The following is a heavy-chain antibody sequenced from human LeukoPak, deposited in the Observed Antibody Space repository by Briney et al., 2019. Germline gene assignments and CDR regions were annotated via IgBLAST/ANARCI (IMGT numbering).Heavy chain of an antibody. CDR1: GGSISSYY. J-gene: IGHJ4*02. Sequence: SETLSLTCTVSGGSISSYYWSWIRQPPGKGLEWIGYIYYSGSTNYNPSLKSRVTMSVDTSKNQFSLKLSSVTAADTAVYYCARHYYDSSGYYRFDYWGQGTLVTVSS. V-gene: IGHV4-59*08. D-gene: IGHD3-22*01. CDR3: ARHYYDSSGYYRFDY. CDR2: IYYSGST.